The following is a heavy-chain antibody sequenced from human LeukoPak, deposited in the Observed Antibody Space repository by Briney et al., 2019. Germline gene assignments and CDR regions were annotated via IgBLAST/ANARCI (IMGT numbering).Heavy chain of an antibody. CDR1: GFTFDDYA. CDR3: AKDFYYYDSSGYFFDY. Sequence: GGSLRLSCAASGFTFDDYAMHWVRQAPGKGLEWVSLISGDGGSTYYADSVKGRFTISRDNSKTSLYLQMNSLRTEDTALYYCAKDFYYYDSSGYFFDYWGQGTLVTVSS. D-gene: IGHD3-22*01. CDR2: ISGDGGST. V-gene: IGHV3-43*02. J-gene: IGHJ4*02.